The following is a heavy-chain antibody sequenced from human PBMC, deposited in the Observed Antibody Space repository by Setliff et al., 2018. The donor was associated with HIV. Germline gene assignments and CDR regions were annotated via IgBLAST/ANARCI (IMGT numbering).Heavy chain of an antibody. J-gene: IGHJ4*02. Sequence: SETLSLTCNVSGGSISRNYYWGWIRQPPGKGLEWFGSIYYRGSTNYNPSLKSRVTISVDTSKNQFSLKLTSVTAADTAVYYCASGGGGGGYDYVMYYFDYWGQGTLVTVSS. CDR2: IYYRGST. CDR1: GGSISRNYY. D-gene: IGHD5-12*01. CDR3: ASGGGGGGYDYVMYYFDY. V-gene: IGHV4-39*07.